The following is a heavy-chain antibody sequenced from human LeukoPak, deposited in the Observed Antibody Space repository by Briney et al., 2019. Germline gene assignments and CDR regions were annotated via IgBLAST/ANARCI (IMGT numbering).Heavy chain of an antibody. V-gene: IGHV4-34*01. J-gene: IGHJ4*02. CDR2: INHSGST. Sequence: SETLSLTCAVYGGSFSGYYWNWIRQPPGKGLEWIGEINHSGSTNYNPSLKSRVTISVDTSKNQFSLRLSSVTAADTAVYYCARRGYDFWSGYRPPYFDYWGQGTLVTVSS. CDR3: ARRGYDFWSGYRPPYFDY. D-gene: IGHD3-3*01. CDR1: GGSFSGYY.